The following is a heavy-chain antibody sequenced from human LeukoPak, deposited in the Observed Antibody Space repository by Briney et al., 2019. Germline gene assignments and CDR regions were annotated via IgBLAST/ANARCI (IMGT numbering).Heavy chain of an antibody. V-gene: IGHV3-66*01. CDR3: VRVASRAFDY. Sequence: GGSLRLSCAASRFTVSSNYMSWVRQAPGKGLEWDSIIYSGTTTYYADSVKGRFTISRDNSKNTLYLQMSSLRAEDTAVYYCVRVASRAFDYWGQGTLVTVSS. J-gene: IGHJ4*02. CDR2: IYSGTTT. CDR1: RFTVSSNY.